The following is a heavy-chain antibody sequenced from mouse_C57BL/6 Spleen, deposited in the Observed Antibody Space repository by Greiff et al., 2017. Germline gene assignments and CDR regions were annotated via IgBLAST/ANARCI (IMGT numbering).Heavy chain of an antibody. D-gene: IGHD2-4*01. CDR2: IYPRDGST. CDR1: GYTFTSYD. J-gene: IGHJ1*03. V-gene: IGHV1-85*01. CDR3: ARYDYDGDWYFDV. Sequence: VKLMESGPELVKPGASVKLSCKASGYTFTSYDINWVKQRPGPGLEWIGWIYPRDGSTKYNEKFKGKATLTVDTSSSTAYMELHSLTSEDSAVYFCARYDYDGDWYFDVWGTGTTVTVSS.